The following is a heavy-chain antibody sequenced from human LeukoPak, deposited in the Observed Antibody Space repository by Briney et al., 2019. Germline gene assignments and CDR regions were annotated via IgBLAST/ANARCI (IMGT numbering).Heavy chain of an antibody. CDR2: ISYDGSKI. CDR3: AKDRYSSSPKYYFDY. J-gene: IGHJ4*02. D-gene: IGHD6-6*01. V-gene: IGHV3-30-3*01. Sequence: GGSLRLSCAASGFTFSNYPLHWVRQAPGKGLEWVTLISYDGSKIYYADSVKGRFTISRDNSKNTLYLQMNSLRAEDTAVYYCAKDRYSSSPKYYFDYWGQGTLVTVSS. CDR1: GFTFSNYP.